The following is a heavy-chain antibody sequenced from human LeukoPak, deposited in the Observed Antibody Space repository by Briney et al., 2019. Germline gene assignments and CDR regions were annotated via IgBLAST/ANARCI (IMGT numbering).Heavy chain of an antibody. CDR2: ISGSGGST. Sequence: GGSLRLSCAASGFTFSSYAMSWVRQAPGKGLEWVSAISGSGGSTYYADSVKGRFTISRDNSKNTLYLQMNSLRAEDTAVYYCARDPCSSTSCYTVGEVDYWGQGTLVTVSS. D-gene: IGHD2-2*02. J-gene: IGHJ4*02. V-gene: IGHV3-23*01. CDR3: ARDPCSSTSCYTVGEVDY. CDR1: GFTFSSYA.